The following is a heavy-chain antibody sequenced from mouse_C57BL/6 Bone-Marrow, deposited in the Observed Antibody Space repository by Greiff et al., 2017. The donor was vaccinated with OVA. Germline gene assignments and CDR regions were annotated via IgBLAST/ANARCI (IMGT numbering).Heavy chain of an antibody. CDR2: INPNNGGT. J-gene: IGHJ2*01. D-gene: IGHD2-1*01. V-gene: IGHV1-26*01. CDR1: GYTFTDYY. CDR3: ARDYGNYLDY. Sequence: EVQLQQSGPELVKPGASVKISCKASGYTFTDYYMNWVKQSHGKSLEWIGDINPNNGGTSYNQKFKGKATLTVDKSSSTAYMELRSLTSEDSAVYYCARDYGNYLDYWGQGTTLTVS.